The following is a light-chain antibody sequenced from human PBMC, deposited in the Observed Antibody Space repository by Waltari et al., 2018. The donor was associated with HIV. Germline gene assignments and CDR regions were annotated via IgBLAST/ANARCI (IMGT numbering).Light chain of an antibody. J-gene: IGLJ2*01. Sequence: QSVLTQPPSASGTPGQRITISRSGSSPKIERNFVHWYQHLPGTAPKLLIYRNNQRASGVPDRFSGSKSGTSASLAISGLRSEDEADYYCVTWADRSSGPVVFGGGTKVTVL. V-gene: IGLV1-47*01. CDR2: RNN. CDR3: VTWADRSSGPVV. CDR1: SPKIERNF.